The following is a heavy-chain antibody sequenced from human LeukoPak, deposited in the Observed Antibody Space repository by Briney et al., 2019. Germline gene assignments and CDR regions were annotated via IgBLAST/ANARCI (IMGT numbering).Heavy chain of an antibody. CDR3: ARDLDSSGWYRDSYYYAMDV. J-gene: IGHJ6*02. CDR1: GFSFSSYV. Sequence: GGSLRLSCGASGFSFSSYVMHWVRQAPGKGLEYVSGISGNGGTTYYANAIKGRFNISRDNSKNTLYLHMGSLRAADMAVYYCARDLDSSGWYRDSYYYAMDVWGQGTTVTVSS. D-gene: IGHD6-19*01. CDR2: ISGNGGTT. V-gene: IGHV3-64*01.